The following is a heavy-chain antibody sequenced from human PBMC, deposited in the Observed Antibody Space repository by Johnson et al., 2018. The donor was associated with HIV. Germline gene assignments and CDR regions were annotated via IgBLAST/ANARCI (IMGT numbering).Heavy chain of an antibody. CDR3: AKDPAVVPPICFDV. J-gene: IGHJ3*01. D-gene: IGHD3-22*01. V-gene: IGHV3-23*04. Sequence: VQLVESGGGLVQPGGSLRLSCAGYGFTFSDHAMGWVRQAPGKGLEWVSSMSGSGAVTYYADSVKGRFTISRDNSKNRLFLQMNSLRAEDTAVYYCAKDPAVVPPICFDVWGQGTVVTVSS. CDR2: MSGSGAVT. CDR1: GFTFSDHA.